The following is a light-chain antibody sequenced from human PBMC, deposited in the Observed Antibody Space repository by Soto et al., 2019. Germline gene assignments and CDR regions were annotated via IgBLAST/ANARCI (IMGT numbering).Light chain of an antibody. CDR1: QSVSSN. CDR2: GAS. J-gene: IGKJ1*01. Sequence: EIVMTQSPATLPASPGSRATVYRRGSQSVSSNLAWYQQKPGQAPRLLIYGASTRATGIPARFSGSGSGTEFTLTISSLQSEDFAVYYCKQYNNWPRTFGKGTKVDIK. V-gene: IGKV3-15*01. CDR3: KQYNNWPRT.